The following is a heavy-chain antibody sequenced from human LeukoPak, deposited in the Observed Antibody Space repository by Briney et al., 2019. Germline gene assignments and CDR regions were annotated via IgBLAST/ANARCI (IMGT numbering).Heavy chain of an antibody. CDR3: ARDDGATVTTNNVDY. CDR2: ISSSSSYI. CDR1: GFTSSSYS. D-gene: IGHD4-17*01. Sequence: GGSLRLSCAASGFTSSSYSMNWVRQAPGKGLEWVSSISSSSSYIYYADSVKGRFTISRDNAKNSLYLQMNSLRAEDTAVYYCARDDGATVTTNNVDYWGQGTLVTVSS. J-gene: IGHJ4*02. V-gene: IGHV3-21*01.